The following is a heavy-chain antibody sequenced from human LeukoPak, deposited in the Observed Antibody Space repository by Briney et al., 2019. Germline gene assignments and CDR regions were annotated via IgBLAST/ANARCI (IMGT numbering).Heavy chain of an antibody. Sequence: SETLSLTCAVYGGSFSGYYWSWIRQPPGKGLEWIGEINHSGSTNYNPSLKSRVTISVDTSKNQFSLKLSSVTAADTAVYYCTRGGNYYYDSSGYYPFRHWGQGTLVTVSS. CDR3: TRGGNYYYDSSGYYPFRH. D-gene: IGHD3-22*01. J-gene: IGHJ1*01. V-gene: IGHV4-34*01. CDR1: GGSFSGYY. CDR2: INHSGST.